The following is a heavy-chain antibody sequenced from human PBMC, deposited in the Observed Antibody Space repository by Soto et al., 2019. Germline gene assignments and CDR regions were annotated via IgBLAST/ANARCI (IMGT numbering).Heavy chain of an antibody. CDR3: ARDLGVVPTGRFDP. Sequence: QVQLQESGPGLVKPSQTLSLTCTVSGGSISSGGYYWSWIRQHPGKGLEWIGYIYYSGSNYYNPSLKSRVTISVDTSKNQFSLKLSSVPAVDTAGYYCARDLGVVPTGRFDPWGQETLVTGSS. CDR1: GGSISSGGYY. CDR2: IYYSGSN. D-gene: IGHD2-2*01. J-gene: IGHJ5*02. V-gene: IGHV4-31*03.